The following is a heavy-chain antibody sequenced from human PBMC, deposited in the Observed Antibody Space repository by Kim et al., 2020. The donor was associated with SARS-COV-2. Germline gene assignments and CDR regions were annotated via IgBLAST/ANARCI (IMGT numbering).Heavy chain of an antibody. CDR2: IRSKVCIYAS. Sequence: GGSLRLSCAASGFSFSDYPIHWVCQASGKGLEWVASIRSKVCIYASVYAVTVKGRFTISSADSERKAQLQMHRLKTEATAVYERTRIPGTTLASWSAF. D-gene: IGHD1-1*01. J-gene: IGHJ3*01. CDR1: GFSFSDYP. V-gene: IGHV3-73*01. CDR3: TRIPGTTLASWSAF.